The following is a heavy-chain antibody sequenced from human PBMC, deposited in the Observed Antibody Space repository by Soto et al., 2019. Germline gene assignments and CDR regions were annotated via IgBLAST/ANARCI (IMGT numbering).Heavy chain of an antibody. Sequence: LRLSCAASGFTFSTYEMNWVRQAPGKGLEWVSYISSSGSTIYYADSVTGRFTISRDNAKNSLYLQMNSLRAEDTAVYYCAGSAEEYCSGGSCYSGPNYYGMDVWGQGTTVTVSS. J-gene: IGHJ6*02. D-gene: IGHD2-15*01. V-gene: IGHV3-48*03. CDR3: AGSAEEYCSGGSCYSGPNYYGMDV. CDR2: ISSSGSTI. CDR1: GFTFSTYE.